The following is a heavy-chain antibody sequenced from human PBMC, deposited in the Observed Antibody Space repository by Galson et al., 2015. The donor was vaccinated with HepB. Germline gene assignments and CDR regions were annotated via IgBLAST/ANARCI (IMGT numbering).Heavy chain of an antibody. V-gene: IGHV3-9*01. CDR3: TPLQEHL. CDR1: GFIFKDYA. J-gene: IGHJ6*01. Sequence: SLRLSCAASGFIFKDYAMYWVRQAPGKGLEWVSGISWNSAIVAYADSVEGRFTISRDNTKNSLYLQMNSLHQGPIGLPPGTPLQEHLWG. CDR2: ISWNSAIV.